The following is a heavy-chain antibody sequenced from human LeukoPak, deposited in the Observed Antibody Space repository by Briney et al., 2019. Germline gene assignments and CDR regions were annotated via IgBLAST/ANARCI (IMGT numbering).Heavy chain of an antibody. Sequence: AETLSLTCAVYGGSFSGYYWSWIRQPPGKGLEWIGEINHSGSTNYNPSLKSRVTISVDTSKNQFSLKLSSVTAADTAVYYCARGRYSYGLVYHYYMDVWGKGTTVTVSS. CDR3: ARGRYSYGLVYHYYMDV. J-gene: IGHJ6*03. D-gene: IGHD5-18*01. CDR2: INHSGST. V-gene: IGHV4-34*01. CDR1: GGSFSGYY.